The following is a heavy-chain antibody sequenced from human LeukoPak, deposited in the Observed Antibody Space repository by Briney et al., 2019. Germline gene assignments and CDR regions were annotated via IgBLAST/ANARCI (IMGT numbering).Heavy chain of an antibody. J-gene: IGHJ4*02. D-gene: IGHD3-10*01. CDR3: ARDRGDSGSKYFDN. CDR2: IYHSGST. V-gene: IGHV4-39*07. CDR1: GGSISSSGYY. Sequence: SETLSLTCTVSGGSISSSGYYWGWIRQPPGKGLEWIGSIYHSGSTYYNPSLKSRVTISVDTSKNQFSLKLSSVTAADTAVYYCARDRGDSGSKYFDNWGRGTLVTVSS.